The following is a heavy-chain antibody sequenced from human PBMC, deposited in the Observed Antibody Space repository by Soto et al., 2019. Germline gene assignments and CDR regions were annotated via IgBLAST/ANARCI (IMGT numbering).Heavy chain of an antibody. CDR2: INHSGST. J-gene: IGHJ6*03. V-gene: IGHV4-34*01. CDR3: ARGPIHYYYYNYMHV. CDR1: GGSFSGYY. D-gene: IGHD2-21*01. Sequence: SETLSLTCAAYGGSFSGYYWSWIRQPPGKGLEWIGEINHSGSTNYNPSLKSRVTISVDTSKNQFSLKLSSVTAADTAVYYCARGPIHYYYYNYMHVWGKGTTVPVSS.